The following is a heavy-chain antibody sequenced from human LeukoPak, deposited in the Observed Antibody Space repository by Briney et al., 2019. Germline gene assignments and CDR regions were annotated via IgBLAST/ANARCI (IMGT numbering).Heavy chain of an antibody. CDR3: SREGSRP. J-gene: IGHJ4*02. CDR1: GFTFDDYA. V-gene: IGHV3-9*01. Sequence: PGRSLRLSCAASGFTFDDYAMHWVRQAPGKGLEWVSGISWNSGSIGYADSVKGRFTISRDNAKNSLFLQMNSLRAEDTAVYYCSREGSRPWGQGTLVTVSS. CDR2: ISWNSGSI.